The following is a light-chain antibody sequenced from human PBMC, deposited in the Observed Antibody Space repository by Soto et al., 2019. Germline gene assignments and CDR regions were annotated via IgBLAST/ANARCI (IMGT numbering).Light chain of an antibody. Sequence: QSALTQPASVSGSPGQSITISCTGTSSDVGGYNYVSWYQQHPGKAPKLMIYDVSNRPSGVSNRFSGSKSGNTASLTISGLQAEDAADYYCSSYTGSSTFFGTGTKLTVL. CDR1: SSDVGGYNY. J-gene: IGLJ1*01. V-gene: IGLV2-14*01. CDR3: SSYTGSSTF. CDR2: DVS.